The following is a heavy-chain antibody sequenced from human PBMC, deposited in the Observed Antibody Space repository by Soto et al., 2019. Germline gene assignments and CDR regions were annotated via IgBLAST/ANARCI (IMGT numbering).Heavy chain of an antibody. CDR3: ARAERWLQLFY. V-gene: IGHV4-31*03. D-gene: IGHD5-12*01. J-gene: IGHJ4*02. CDR2: IYYSGST. CDR1: GGSISSGGYY. Sequence: TSETLSLTCTVSGGSISSGGYYWSWIRQHPGKGLEWIGYIYYSGSTYYNPSLKSRVTISVDTSKNQFSLKLSSVTAADTAVYYCARAERWLQLFYWGQGTLVTVSS.